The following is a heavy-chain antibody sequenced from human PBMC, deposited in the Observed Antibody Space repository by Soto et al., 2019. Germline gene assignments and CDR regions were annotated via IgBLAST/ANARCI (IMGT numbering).Heavy chain of an antibody. CDR3: ARDRPRQSRKWFAP. V-gene: IGHV1-2*02. CDR2: IHPNSGDT. J-gene: IGHJ5*02. Sequence: ASVKVSCKTSGYTFTDHYINWVRQAPGQGPEYMGWIHPNSGDTKYTQRFQGRVTMTRDTSISTAYMELRRLTSDDTAVYYCARDRPRQSRKWFAPWGKGTLGTVSS. CDR1: GYTFTDHY.